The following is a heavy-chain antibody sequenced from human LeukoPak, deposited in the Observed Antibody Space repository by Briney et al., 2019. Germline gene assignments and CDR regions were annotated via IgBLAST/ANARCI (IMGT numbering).Heavy chain of an antibody. D-gene: IGHD3-3*01. Sequence: AASVKVSCKASGYTFTGYYVHWVRQAPGQGLEWMGWINPNSGGTNYQGWVTMTRDTSISTAYMELSRLRSDDTAVYYCARDRDGVVIILGYWGQGTLVTVSS. CDR2: INPNSGGT. V-gene: IGHV1-2*04. CDR3: ARDRDGVVIILGY. CDR1: GYTFTGYY. J-gene: IGHJ4*02.